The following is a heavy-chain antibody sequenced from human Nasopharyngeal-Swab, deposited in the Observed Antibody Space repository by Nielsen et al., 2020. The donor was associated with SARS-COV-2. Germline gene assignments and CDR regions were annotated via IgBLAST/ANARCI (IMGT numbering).Heavy chain of an antibody. V-gene: IGHV3-21*01. D-gene: IGHD3-22*01. CDR2: ISSDSGAK. Sequence: GGSLRLSCAASGFSFSTYTMNWVRQAPGKGLEWLSSISSDSGAKYHADSVKGRFTISRDNAKNSLYLETNSLRAEDTAVYYCLRGDRRDYWGPGTLVSVSS. J-gene: IGHJ4*02. CDR1: GFSFSTYT. CDR3: LRGDRRDY.